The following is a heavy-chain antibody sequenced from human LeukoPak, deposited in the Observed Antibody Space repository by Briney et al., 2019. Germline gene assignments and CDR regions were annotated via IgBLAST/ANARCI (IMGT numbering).Heavy chain of an antibody. CDR1: GGTFSSYA. J-gene: IGHJ4*02. CDR3: ARGGCGSTSCSSAELIKDY. Sequence: SVKVSCKASGGTFSSYAISWVRQAPGQGLEWMGGIIPIFGTANYAQKFQGRVTITADESTSTAYMELSSLRSEDTAVYYCARGGCGSTSCSSAELIKDYWGQGTLVTVSS. V-gene: IGHV1-69*13. CDR2: IIPIFGTA. D-gene: IGHD2-2*01.